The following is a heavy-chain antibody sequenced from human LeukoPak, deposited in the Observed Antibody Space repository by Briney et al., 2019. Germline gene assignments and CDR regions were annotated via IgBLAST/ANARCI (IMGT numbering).Heavy chain of an antibody. CDR2: IYYSGST. CDR1: GGSISSSSYY. V-gene: IGHV4-39*07. Sequence: PSETLSLTCTVSGGSISSSSYYWGWIRQPPGKGLEWIGSIYYSGSTSYNPSLKSRVTISVDTSKNQFSLKLSSVTAADTAVYYCASVEVVYYYYMDVWGKGTTVTVSS. J-gene: IGHJ6*03. CDR3: ASVEVVYYYYMDV. D-gene: IGHD2-21*01.